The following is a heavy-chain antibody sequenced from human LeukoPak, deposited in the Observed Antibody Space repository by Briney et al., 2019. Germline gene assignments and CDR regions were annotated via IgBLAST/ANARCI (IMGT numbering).Heavy chain of an antibody. Sequence: SVKVSCKASGGTFSSYAISWVRQAPGQGLEWMGGIIPIFGTANYAQKFQGRVTITADESTSTAYMELSSLRAEDTAVYYCATDRMATIGGIDFWGQGTLVTVSS. J-gene: IGHJ4*02. D-gene: IGHD5-24*01. V-gene: IGHV1-69*13. CDR2: IIPIFGTA. CDR1: GGTFSSYA. CDR3: ATDRMATIGGIDF.